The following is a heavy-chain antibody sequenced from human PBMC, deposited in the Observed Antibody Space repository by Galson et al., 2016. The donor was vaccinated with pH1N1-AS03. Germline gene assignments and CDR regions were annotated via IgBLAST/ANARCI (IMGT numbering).Heavy chain of an antibody. CDR2: IIAIFGTT. CDR3: AKDRAYTFEGRFDS. Sequence: SVKVSCKASGYIFTGFYVHWVRQAPGQGLEWMGWIIAIFGTTNYAQRFQGRVTITADESTTTAYMELSSLRSDDTAVYYCAKDRAYTFEGRFDSWGQGTVVTVSS. CDR1: GYIFTGFY. J-gene: IGHJ4*02. V-gene: IGHV1-69*13. D-gene: IGHD5-18*01.